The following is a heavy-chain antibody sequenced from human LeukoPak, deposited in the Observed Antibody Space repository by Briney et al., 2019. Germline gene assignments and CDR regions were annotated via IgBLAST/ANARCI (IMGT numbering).Heavy chain of an antibody. Sequence: SVEVFCKASGGTFSSYAISCVRQAPGQGLEWMGGIIPIFGTANYAQKFQGRVTITADESTSTAYMELSSLRAEDTAVYYCAKDRSLGVTAAINYWGQGTLVTVSS. D-gene: IGHD2-2*02. J-gene: IGHJ4*02. CDR1: GGTFSSYA. CDR2: IIPIFGTA. CDR3: AKDRSLGVTAAINY. V-gene: IGHV1-69*13.